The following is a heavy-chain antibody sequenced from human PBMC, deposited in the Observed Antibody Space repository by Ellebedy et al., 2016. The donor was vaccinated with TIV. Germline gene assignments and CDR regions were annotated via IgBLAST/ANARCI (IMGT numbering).Heavy chain of an antibody. Sequence: GESLKISCAASGFTFSTSAMSWVRQAPGKGLEWVSAISGSGGGTYYADSVKGRFTISRDDSKNTLYLQMNSLRAEDTAVYYCGREVAITRNFYGMDVWGPGTTVTVSS. CDR2: ISGSGGGT. CDR3: GREVAITRNFYGMDV. CDR1: GFTFSTSA. J-gene: IGHJ6*02. V-gene: IGHV3-23*01. D-gene: IGHD3-22*01.